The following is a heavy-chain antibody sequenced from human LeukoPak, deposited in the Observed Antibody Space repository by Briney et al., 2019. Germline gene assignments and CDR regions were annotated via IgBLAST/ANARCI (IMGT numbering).Heavy chain of an antibody. CDR2: ISGSGGNS. CDR1: RVTVTIYA. J-gene: IGHJ4*02. V-gene: IGHV3-23*01. Sequence: PGGSLRLSCAASRVTVTIYAMRWVRQAPGQGLVCFSGISGSGGNSYFAESVKGQCTISRDNSKNTLYLQMNSLRAEDTAVYYCAKGSGIGVLRYYFDYWGQGILVTVSS. CDR3: AKGSGIGVLRYYFDY. D-gene: IGHD1-1*01.